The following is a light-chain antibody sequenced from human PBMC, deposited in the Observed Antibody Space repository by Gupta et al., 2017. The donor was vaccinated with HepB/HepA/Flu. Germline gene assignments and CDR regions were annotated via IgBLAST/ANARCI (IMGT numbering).Light chain of an antibody. V-gene: IGLV6-57*03. CDR1: SGSIARNY. Sequence: NFMLTQPHSVSESPGKTVTISCTRSSGSIARNYVQWYQQRPGSAPTTVIYEDNQRPSGVPDRFSGSIDSSSNSASLTISGLKTEDEADYYCQSYDPSTWVFGEGTKLTVL. CDR3: QSYDPSTWV. J-gene: IGLJ3*02. CDR2: EDN.